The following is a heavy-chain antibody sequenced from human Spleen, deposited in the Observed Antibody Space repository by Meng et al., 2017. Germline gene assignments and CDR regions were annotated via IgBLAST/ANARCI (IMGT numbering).Heavy chain of an antibody. CDR3: ARDRRGYGYDY. J-gene: IGHJ4*02. CDR2: ISSSSSYI. Sequence: GESLKISCAASEFTFSSYEMNWVRQAPGKGLEWVSSISSSSSYIYYADSVKGRFTISRDNAKNSLYLQMNSLRAEDTAVYYCARDRRGYGYDYWGQGTLVTVSS. D-gene: IGHD5-18*01. CDR1: EFTFSSYE. V-gene: IGHV3-21*01.